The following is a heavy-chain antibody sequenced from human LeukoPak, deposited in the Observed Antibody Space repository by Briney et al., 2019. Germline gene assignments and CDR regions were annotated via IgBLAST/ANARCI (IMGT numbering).Heavy chain of an antibody. CDR2: IYYSGST. CDR3: AREPRSYEGPDAFDI. J-gene: IGHJ3*02. D-gene: IGHD1-26*01. CDR1: GGSISSYY. Sequence: SETLSLTCTVSGGSISSYYWSWIRQPPGKGLEWIGYIYYSGSTYYNPSLKSRVSISVDTSKNQFSLKLSSVTAADTAVYYCAREPRSYEGPDAFDIWGQGTMVTVSS. V-gene: IGHV4-59*12.